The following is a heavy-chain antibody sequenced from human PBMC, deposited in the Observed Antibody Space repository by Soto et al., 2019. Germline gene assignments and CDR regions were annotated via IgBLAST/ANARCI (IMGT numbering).Heavy chain of an antibody. CDR3: AKDQWNSGSYSFDY. CDR2: ISYDGSNK. Sequence: GGSLRLSCAASGFTFSSYGMHWVRQAPGKGLEWVAVISYDGSNKYYADSVKGRFTISRDNSKNTLYLQMNSLRAEDTAVYYCAKDQWNSGSYSFDYWGQGTLVTVSS. V-gene: IGHV3-30*18. J-gene: IGHJ4*02. D-gene: IGHD1-26*01. CDR1: GFTFSSYG.